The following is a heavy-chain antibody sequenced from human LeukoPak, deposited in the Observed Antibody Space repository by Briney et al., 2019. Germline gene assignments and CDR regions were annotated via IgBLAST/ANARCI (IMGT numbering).Heavy chain of an antibody. J-gene: IGHJ4*02. V-gene: IGHV1-8*01. CDR2: MNPNSGHA. CDR3: ARDWNLNYFDY. CDR1: AYTFTTSD. D-gene: IGHD1-7*01. Sequence: ASVKVSCKASAYTFTTSDINWVRQAAGQGLEWMGWMNPNSGHAGYAQRFQGRVTMTRNTSISTAYMELSSLRSDDTAVYYCARDWNLNYFDYWGQGSLVSVSS.